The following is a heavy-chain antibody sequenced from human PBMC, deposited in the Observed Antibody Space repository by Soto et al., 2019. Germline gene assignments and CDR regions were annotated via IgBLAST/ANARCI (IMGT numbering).Heavy chain of an antibody. CDR2: IGYDGSNK. CDR1: GFTFSSYG. J-gene: IGHJ4*02. CDR3: ARGRVSSWTDY. Sequence: GGSLRLSCAASGFTFSSYGMHWVRQAPGKGLEWVAVIGYDGSNKYYADSGKGRFTISRDNSKNTLYLQMNSLRAEDTAVYYCARGRVSSWTDYWGQGTLVTVSS. D-gene: IGHD6-13*01. V-gene: IGHV3-33*01.